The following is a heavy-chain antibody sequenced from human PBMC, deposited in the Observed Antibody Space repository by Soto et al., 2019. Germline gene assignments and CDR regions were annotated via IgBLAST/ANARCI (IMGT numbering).Heavy chain of an antibody. CDR2: TSYRSKWYN. V-gene: IGHV6-1*01. Sequence: SESLSLTCAISGDSVSSNGAAWNWIRQSPSRGIEWLGRTSYRSKWYNNYAVSVKSRTTINPDTSKNQLSVQLNSVTPEDTAVYYCARAVLELSYNLFDPWGQGTLVTVSS. D-gene: IGHD1-7*01. J-gene: IGHJ5*02. CDR1: GDSVSSNGAA. CDR3: ARAVLELSYNLFDP.